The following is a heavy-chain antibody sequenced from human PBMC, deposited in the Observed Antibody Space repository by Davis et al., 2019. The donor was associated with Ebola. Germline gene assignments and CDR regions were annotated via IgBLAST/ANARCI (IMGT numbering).Heavy chain of an antibody. J-gene: IGHJ4*02. CDR1: GYIFTTYY. CDR3: VRSDGDHVALFDY. D-gene: IGHD4-17*01. CDR2: IDPSGGGT. V-gene: IGHV1-46*01. Sequence: ASVKVSCKASGYIFTTYYIHGVRQAPGQGLEWMGIIDPSGGGTDYAQKFQGRVTMTRDTSTSTVYMELRNLRSEDTAVYYCVRSDGDHVALFDYWGQGTLVTISS.